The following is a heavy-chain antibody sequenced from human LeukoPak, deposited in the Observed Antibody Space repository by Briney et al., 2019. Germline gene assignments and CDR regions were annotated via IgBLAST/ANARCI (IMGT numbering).Heavy chain of an antibody. CDR1: GFTFTNSA. J-gene: IGHJ4*02. CDR3: AAAPIEMQQRGFDY. D-gene: IGHD5-24*01. CDR2: IVVASGNT. Sequence: SVKVSCKASGFTFTNSAMQWVRQARGQRLEWVGWIVVASGNTKYAQKFQERVTITRDMSTSTAYMELSSLRPEDTAVYYCAAAPIEMQQRGFDYWGQGTLVTVSS. V-gene: IGHV1-58*02.